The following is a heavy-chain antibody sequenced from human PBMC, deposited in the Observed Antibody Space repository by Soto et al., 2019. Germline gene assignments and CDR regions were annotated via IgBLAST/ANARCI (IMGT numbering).Heavy chain of an antibody. CDR2: ISAYNGNT. CDR1: GYTFTSYG. D-gene: IGHD6-19*01. Sequence: SVKVSFKASGYTFTSYGISWVRQAPGQGLEWMGWISAYNGNTNYAQKLQGRVTMTTDTSTSTAYMELRSLRSDDTAAYYCARGAPAETEFDPWGQGTLVTVSS. V-gene: IGHV1-18*01. CDR3: ARGAPAETEFDP. J-gene: IGHJ5*02.